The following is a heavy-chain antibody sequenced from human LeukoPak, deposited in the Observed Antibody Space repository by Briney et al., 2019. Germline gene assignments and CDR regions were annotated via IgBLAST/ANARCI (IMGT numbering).Heavy chain of an antibody. CDR1: GYSFTSHW. CDR3: ARLGTMVRGVIPFYYYMDV. D-gene: IGHD3-10*01. J-gene: IGHJ6*03. CDR2: IYPADSDT. Sequence: GESLKISCKASGYSFTSHWIGWVRQMPGKGLEWMGIIYPADSDTRYSPSFQGQVTISADKSISTAYLQWSSLKASDTAMYCCARLGTMVRGVIPFYYYMDVWGKGTTVTVSS. V-gene: IGHV5-51*01.